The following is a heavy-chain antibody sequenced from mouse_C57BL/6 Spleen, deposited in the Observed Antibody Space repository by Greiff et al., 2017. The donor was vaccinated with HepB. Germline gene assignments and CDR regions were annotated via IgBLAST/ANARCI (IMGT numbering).Heavy chain of an antibody. CDR2: INPSSGYT. CDR3: AMTTVVSYWYFDV. V-gene: IGHV1-7*01. CDR1: GYTFTSYW. J-gene: IGHJ1*03. D-gene: IGHD1-1*01. Sequence: VQLQQSGAELAKPGASVKLSCKASGYTFTSYWMHWVKQRPGQGLEWIGYINPSSGYTKYNQKFKDKATLTADKSSSTAYMQLSSLTYEDSAVYYCAMTTVVSYWYFDVWGTGTTVTVSS.